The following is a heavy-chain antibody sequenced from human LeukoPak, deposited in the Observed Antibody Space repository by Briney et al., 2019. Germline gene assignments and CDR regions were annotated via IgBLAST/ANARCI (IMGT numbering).Heavy chain of an antibody. V-gene: IGHV3-48*04. CDR3: ARAMSTFGGVRNYFDS. Sequence: GGSLRLSCAASGFTFSGHNMNWVRQAPGKGLEWISFVSISSGTIYYADSVNGRFRISRDNAKSSLDLEMNSLRAEDTAVYYCARAMSTFGGVRNYFDSWGQGTLVAVSS. J-gene: IGHJ4*02. CDR1: GFTFSGHN. CDR2: VSISSGTI. D-gene: IGHD3-16*01.